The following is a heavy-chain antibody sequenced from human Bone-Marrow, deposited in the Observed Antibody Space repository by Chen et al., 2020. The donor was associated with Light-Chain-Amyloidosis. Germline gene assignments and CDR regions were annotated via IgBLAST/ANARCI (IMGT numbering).Heavy chain of an antibody. D-gene: IGHD2-8*02. Sequence: QVLLQQSGPGLVKPSETLSFICAVSGNSISRGYFWGWIRQPPGKGLEWIGVLDFYHGGSPYYSPSLKSRVTITADTAKNQFSLKLSSVNAADTAVYYSTRAGANGTGYFSPFDHWGQGYLVTVSS. J-gene: IGHJ4*02. CDR3: TRAGANGTGYFSPFDH. CDR1: GNSISRGYF. V-gene: IGHV4-38-2*01. CDR2: FYHGGSP.